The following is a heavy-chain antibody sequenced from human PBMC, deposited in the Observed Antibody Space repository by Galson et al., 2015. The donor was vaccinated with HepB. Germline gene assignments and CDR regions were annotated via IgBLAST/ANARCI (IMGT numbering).Heavy chain of an antibody. D-gene: IGHD4-17*01. CDR1: GFIFDDYA. V-gene: IGHV3-9*01. J-gene: IGHJ4*02. Sequence: SLRLSCAASGFIFDDYAMHWLRQAPGKGLEWVSGLSWDSSSIGYADSVKGRFTISRDNAKNSLYLQMNSLRAEGTAMYYCAKDRRGSTVTVPAHWGQGTLVTVSS. CDR3: AKDRRGSTVTVPAH. CDR2: LSWDSSSI.